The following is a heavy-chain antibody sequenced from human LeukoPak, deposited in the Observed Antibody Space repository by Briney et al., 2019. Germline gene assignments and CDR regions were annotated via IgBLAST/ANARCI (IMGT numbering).Heavy chain of an antibody. V-gene: IGHV1-2*02. CDR2: INPNSGGT. Sequence: ASVKVSYKASGYTFTGYYMHWVRQAPGQGLEWMGWINPNSGGTNYAQKFQGRVTMTRDTSISTAYMELSRLRSDDTAVYYCARDHYYDSSGYGFDYWGQGTLVTVSS. D-gene: IGHD3-22*01. J-gene: IGHJ4*02. CDR1: GYTFTGYY. CDR3: ARDHYYDSSGYGFDY.